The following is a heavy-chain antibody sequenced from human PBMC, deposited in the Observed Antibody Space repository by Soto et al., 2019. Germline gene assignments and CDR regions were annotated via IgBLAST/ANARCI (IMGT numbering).Heavy chain of an antibody. CDR3: AKSLDSRGAPHKSYFDY. CDR2: INPSGGST. V-gene: IGHV1-46*01. CDR1: GYTFTSYY. Sequence: ASVKVSCKASGYTFTSYYMHWVRQAPGQGLEWMGIINPSGGSTSYAQKFQGRVTMTRDTSTSTVYMELNSLRAEDTAVYYCAKSLDSRGAPHKSYFDYWGQGTLVTVSS. J-gene: IGHJ4*02. D-gene: IGHD1-26*01.